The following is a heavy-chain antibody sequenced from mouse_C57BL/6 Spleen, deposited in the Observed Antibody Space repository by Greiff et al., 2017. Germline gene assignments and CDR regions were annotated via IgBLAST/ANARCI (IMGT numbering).Heavy chain of an antibody. D-gene: IGHD2-4*01. CDR2: ISYDGSN. V-gene: IGHV3-6*01. J-gene: IGHJ4*01. Sequence: EVQRVESGPGLVKPSQSLSLTCSVTGYSITSGYYWNWIRQFPGNKLEWMGYISYDGSNNYNPSLKNRISITRDTSKNQFFLKLNSVTTEDTATYYCARHYDYDYYYAMDYWGQGTSVTVSS. CDR1: GYSITSGYY. CDR3: ARHYDYDYYYAMDY.